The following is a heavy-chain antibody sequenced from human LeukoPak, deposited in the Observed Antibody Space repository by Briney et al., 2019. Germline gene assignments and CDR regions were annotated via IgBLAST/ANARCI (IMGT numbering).Heavy chain of an antibody. V-gene: IGHV4-59*12. D-gene: IGHD2-2*01. Sequence: SETLSLTCTVSNGAITGYYWGWIRQPPGKGLEWIGHILYSGNTNYNPSLKSRVTISVDTSKNHFSLKLNSVTAADTAVYYCARGYSTSWTYYFDCWGQGALVTVSS. J-gene: IGHJ4*02. CDR3: ARGYSTSWTYYFDC. CDR1: NGAITGYY. CDR2: ILYSGNT.